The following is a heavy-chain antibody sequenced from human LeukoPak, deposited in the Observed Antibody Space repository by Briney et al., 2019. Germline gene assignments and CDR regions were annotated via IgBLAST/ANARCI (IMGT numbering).Heavy chain of an antibody. V-gene: IGHV4-59*01. CDR1: GGSISSYY. D-gene: IGHD6-13*01. Sequence: SETLSLTCTVSGGSISSYYWSWIRQPPGKGLEWIGYIYYSGSTNYNPSLKSRVTISVDTSKNQFSLKLSSVTAADTAVYYCARGYIAAALYYFDYWGQGTLVTVSS. CDR2: IYYSGST. CDR3: ARGYIAAALYYFDY. J-gene: IGHJ4*02.